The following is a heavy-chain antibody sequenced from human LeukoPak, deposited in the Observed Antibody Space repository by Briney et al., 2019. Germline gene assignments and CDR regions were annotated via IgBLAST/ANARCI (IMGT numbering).Heavy chain of an antibody. J-gene: IGHJ4*02. V-gene: IGHV3-53*01. CDR3: ARDDGSGSYGY. CDR1: GFTVSRNY. Sequence: GGSLRLSCAASGFTVSRNYMTWVRQAPGKGLEWVSVIYSSGTTYYADSVKGRFTISRDNSKNTLYLQMNSLRAEDTAVYYCARDDGSGSYGYWGQGTLVTVSS. CDR2: IYSSGTT. D-gene: IGHD1-26*01.